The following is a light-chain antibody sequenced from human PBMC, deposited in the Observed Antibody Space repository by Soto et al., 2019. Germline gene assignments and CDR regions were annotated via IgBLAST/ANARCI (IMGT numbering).Light chain of an antibody. CDR3: QQYNNWPPWP. CDR1: QRVSSN. J-gene: IGKJ1*01. Sequence: EIVMTQSPATLSVSPGERATLSCRASQRVSSNLAWYQQKPGQTPRLLIYGASTRATGIPARFSGSGSETEFTLTLSSLQSEDFAVYYCQQYNNWPPWPFGQGTKVELK. V-gene: IGKV3-15*01. CDR2: GAS.